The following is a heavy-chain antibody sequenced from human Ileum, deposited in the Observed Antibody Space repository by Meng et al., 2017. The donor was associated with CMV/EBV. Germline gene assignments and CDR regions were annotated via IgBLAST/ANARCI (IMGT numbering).Heavy chain of an antibody. Sequence: GGSLRLSCAASGFTVSGNYFNWVRQAPGKGLEWVSLIHSDGRTYHADSVKGRFIISRDNSKNTIYLQMNNLKTEDTAMYYCARLQQQTLAFGMDVWGQGTTVTVSS. CDR3: ARLQQQTLAFGMDV. CDR2: IHSDGRT. D-gene: IGHD1/OR15-1a*01. V-gene: IGHV3-53*01. CDR1: GFTVSGNY. J-gene: IGHJ6*02.